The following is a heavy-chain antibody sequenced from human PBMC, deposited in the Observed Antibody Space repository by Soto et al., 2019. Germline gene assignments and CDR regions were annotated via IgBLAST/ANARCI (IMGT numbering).Heavy chain of an antibody. CDR2: ISATGTT. J-gene: IGHJ3*01. CDR3: ARDPSGAADF. D-gene: IGHD7-27*01. V-gene: IGHV4-4*07. CDR1: GDSMSSYY. Sequence: QVQLQESGPGLVEPSETLSLTCTVSGDSMSSYYWSWIRQSAEKGLEWIGRISATGTTTYIPSLKSRITLSVDTSKNQFSLNLKFVTAADTAVYFCARDPSGAADFWGQGTVVTVS.